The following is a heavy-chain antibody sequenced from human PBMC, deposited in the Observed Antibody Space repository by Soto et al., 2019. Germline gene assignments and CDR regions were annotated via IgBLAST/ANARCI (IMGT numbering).Heavy chain of an antibody. D-gene: IGHD3-16*01. CDR1: GRSSSSYY. J-gene: IGHJ6*02. CDR2: IYYSGST. CDR3: ARGGVYYGMDV. Sequence: TLSLTCIFTGRSSSSYYWSWIRQPPGKGLEWIGYIYYSGSTNYNPSLKSRVTISVDTSKNQFSLKLSSVTAADTAVYYCARGGVYYGMDVWGQGTTVT. V-gene: IGHV4-59*01.